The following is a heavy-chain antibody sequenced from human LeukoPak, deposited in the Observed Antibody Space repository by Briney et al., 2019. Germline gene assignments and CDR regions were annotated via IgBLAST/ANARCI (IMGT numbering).Heavy chain of an antibody. CDR2: IYNSGST. V-gene: IGHV4-59*01. CDR3: ARKASRSWCFDY. Sequence: ETLSLTCSVSAGSISSYYWSWIRQPPGKGLEWIDNIYNSGSTNYNPSLESRINISVDTYKNQVSLKLSSVTAADAAVYYCARKASRSWCFDYWGQGTLVTVSS. CDR1: AGSISSYY. J-gene: IGHJ4*02. D-gene: IGHD6-13*01.